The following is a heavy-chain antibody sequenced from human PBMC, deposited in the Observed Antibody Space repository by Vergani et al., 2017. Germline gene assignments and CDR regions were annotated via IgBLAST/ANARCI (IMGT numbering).Heavy chain of an antibody. Sequence: EVQLLESGGDLVQPGGSLRLSCAASGFTFIMHAMSWVRQAPGKGLEWVSTLSASDRRTHYADSVKGRFTISRDNSKNTLFFHMNSLRPEDTAVYYCAKVGRSEVASTFGAYDIWGQGTMVTVSS. V-gene: IGHV3-23*01. D-gene: IGHD6-19*01. CDR3: AKVGRSEVASTFGAYDI. J-gene: IGHJ3*02. CDR2: LSASDRRT. CDR1: GFTFIMHA.